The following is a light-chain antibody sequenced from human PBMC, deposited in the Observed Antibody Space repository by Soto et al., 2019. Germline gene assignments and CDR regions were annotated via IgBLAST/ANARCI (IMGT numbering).Light chain of an antibody. J-gene: IGKJ1*01. CDR3: QQYGSSPLT. CDR1: QTVTSNY. Sequence: ETVLTQSPGTLSLPPGGRATLSCRASQTVTSNYLAWYQQKPGQAPRLLIFGASSRATGIPDRFSGSGSGADFTLTISRLEPEDFAVYYCQQYGSSPLTFGQGTKVEIE. V-gene: IGKV3-20*01. CDR2: GAS.